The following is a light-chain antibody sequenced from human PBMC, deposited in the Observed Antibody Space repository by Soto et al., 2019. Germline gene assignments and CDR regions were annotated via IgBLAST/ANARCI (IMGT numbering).Light chain of an antibody. J-gene: IGKJ4*01. CDR2: GAS. CDR3: QQYGSSPLT. V-gene: IGKV3-20*01. CDR1: QSLSSTY. Sequence: EIMLTQSPGPLSLSPGERATLSCRSSQSLSSTYLAWYHQKPGQAPRILIYGASSRGTGIPERISGSGSGTDFTLTISRLEPEDFAVYYCQQYGSSPLTFGGGTKVDIK.